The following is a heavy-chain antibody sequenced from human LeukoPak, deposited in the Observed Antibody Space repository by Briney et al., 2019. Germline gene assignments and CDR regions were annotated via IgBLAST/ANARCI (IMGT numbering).Heavy chain of an antibody. CDR1: GFTFSSYA. CDR2: ISYDGSNK. D-gene: IGHD6-13*01. J-gene: IGHJ4*02. V-gene: IGHV3-30-3*01. CDR3: ARDRSSSWYTNYFDY. Sequence: SGRSLRLSCAASGFTFSSYAMHWVRQAPGKGLEWVAVISYDGSNKYYADSVKGRFTISRDNSKNTLYLQMNSLRAEDTAVYYCARDRSSSWYTNYFDYWGQGTLVTVSS.